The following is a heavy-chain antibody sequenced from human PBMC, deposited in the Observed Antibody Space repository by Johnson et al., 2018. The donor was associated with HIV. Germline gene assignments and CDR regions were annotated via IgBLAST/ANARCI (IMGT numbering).Heavy chain of an antibody. D-gene: IGHD1-26*01. Sequence: QMLLVESGGGVVQPGRSLRLSCAASGFTFSRHAMHWVRQAPGKGLEWVALISYDGSNKYYADSVKGRFTISRDNSKNTLYLQMNSLRAEDTAVYYCATFGGGSFHAFDIWGQGTMVTVSS. CDR1: GFTFSRHA. J-gene: IGHJ3*02. CDR2: ISYDGSNK. CDR3: ATFGGGSFHAFDI. V-gene: IGHV3-30-3*01.